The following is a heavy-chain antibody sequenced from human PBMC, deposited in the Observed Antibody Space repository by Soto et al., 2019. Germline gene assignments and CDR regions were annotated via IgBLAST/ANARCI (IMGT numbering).Heavy chain of an antibody. CDR1: GFTVSSYY. CDR3: AKSGGSGWFADAFDI. CDR2: IYSGGST. D-gene: IGHD6-19*01. V-gene: IGHV3-53*01. Sequence: GGSLRLSCAGSGFTVSSYYMSWVRQAPGKGLEWVSVIYSGGSTYYADSVKGRFTISRDNSKNTLYLQMNSLRAEDTAVYYCAKSGGSGWFADAFDIWGQGTMVTVS. J-gene: IGHJ3*02.